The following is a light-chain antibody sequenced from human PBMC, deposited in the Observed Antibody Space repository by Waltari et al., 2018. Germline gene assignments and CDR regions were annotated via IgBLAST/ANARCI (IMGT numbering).Light chain of an antibody. V-gene: IGKV3-11*01. CDR1: QTISTY. J-gene: IGKJ2*02. Sequence: EIVLTQSPATLSLSPGEGATLPCRASQTISTYVAWYQQKAGQAPRLLIYDASKRATGIPASFSGSGSGTDFTLTISSLEPEDFALYYCQQRTNWPRTFGQGTKLEIK. CDR2: DAS. CDR3: QQRTNWPRT.